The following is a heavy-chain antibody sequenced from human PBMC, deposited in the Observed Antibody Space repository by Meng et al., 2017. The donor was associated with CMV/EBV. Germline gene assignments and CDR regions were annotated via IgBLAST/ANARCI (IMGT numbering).Heavy chain of an antibody. D-gene: IGHD3-10*01. V-gene: IGHV4-39*07. CDR2: IYYSGST. CDR1: GGSISSSSYY. J-gene: IGHJ3*02. CDR3: ARPYLFRAAGEFDAFDI. Sequence: GSLRLSCTVSGGSISSSSYYWGWIRQPPGKGLEWIGSIYYSGSTYYNPSLKSRVTISVDTSKNQFSLKLSSVTAADTAVYYCARPYLFRAAGEFDAFDIWGQGTMVTVSS.